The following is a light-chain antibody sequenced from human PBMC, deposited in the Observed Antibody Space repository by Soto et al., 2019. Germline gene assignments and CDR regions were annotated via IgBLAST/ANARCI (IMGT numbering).Light chain of an antibody. CDR3: CSYAGSYTGV. CDR1: SSDGGGYNY. Sequence: QSVLTQPRSVSGSPGQSVTISCTGTSSDGGGYNYVSWYQQHPGKAPKLMIYDVSKRPSGVPDRFSGSKSGNTASLTISGLQAEDEADYYCCSYAGSYTGVFGGGTKLTVL. J-gene: IGLJ2*01. CDR2: DVS. V-gene: IGLV2-11*01.